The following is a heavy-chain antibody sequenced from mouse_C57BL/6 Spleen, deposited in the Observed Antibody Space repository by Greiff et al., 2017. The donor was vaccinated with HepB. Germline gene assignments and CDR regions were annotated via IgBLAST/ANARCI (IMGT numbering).Heavy chain of an antibody. CDR1: GYTFTSYW. D-gene: IGHD1-1*01. CDR2: IYPGSGST. CDR3: ARVITTVVGDWYFDV. V-gene: IGHV1-55*01. J-gene: IGHJ1*03. Sequence: QLQQPGAELVKPGASVKMSCKASGYTFTSYWITWVKQRPGQGLEWFGDIYPGSGSTNYNEKFKSKATLTVDTSSSTAYMQLSSLTSEDSAVYYCARVITTVVGDWYFDVWGTGTTVTVSS.